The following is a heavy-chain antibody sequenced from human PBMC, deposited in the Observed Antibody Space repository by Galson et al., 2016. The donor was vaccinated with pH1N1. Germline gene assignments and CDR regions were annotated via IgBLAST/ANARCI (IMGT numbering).Heavy chain of an antibody. CDR1: GGTFSNYA. D-gene: IGHD4-17*01. V-gene: IGHV1-69*10. Sequence: SVKVSCKASGGTFSNYAISWVRQAPGQGLEWMGGIIPILDITNDAQKFQGRVTITADKSTGTVYMELSSLRSEDTAVYYCASGTTVTTNPGNFYYYGMDVWGQGTTVTVSS. CDR2: IIPILDIT. J-gene: IGHJ6*02. CDR3: ASGTTVTTNPGNFYYYGMDV.